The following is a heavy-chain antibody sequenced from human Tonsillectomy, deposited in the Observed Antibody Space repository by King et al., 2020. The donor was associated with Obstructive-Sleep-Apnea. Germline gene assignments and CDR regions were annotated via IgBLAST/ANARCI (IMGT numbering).Heavy chain of an antibody. D-gene: IGHD4-23*01. CDR3: AKDPRYGGNYRYWYFDL. CDR2: IWYEGSNK. Sequence: VQLVESGGGVVQPGRSLRLSCAASGFTFSSYGMHWVRQAPGKGLEWVAGIWYEGSNKYYADSVKGRFTNSRDNSKNTLYLQMNSLRAEVTAGYYCAKDPRYGGNYRYWYFDLWGRGTLVTVSS. J-gene: IGHJ2*01. CDR1: GFTFSSYG. V-gene: IGHV3-33*06.